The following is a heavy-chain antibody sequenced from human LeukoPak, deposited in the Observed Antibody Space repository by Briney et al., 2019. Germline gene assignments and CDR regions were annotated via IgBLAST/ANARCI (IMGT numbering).Heavy chain of an antibody. CDR2: ISSSSSYI. D-gene: IGHD6-19*01. CDR1: GFTFSSYS. J-gene: IGHJ4*02. V-gene: IGHV3-21*01. CDR3: ARDRSPVAGTPDY. Sequence: GGSLRLSCAASGFTFSSYSMNWVCQAPGKGLEWVSSISSSSSYIYYADSVKGRFTISRDNAKNSLYLQMNSLRAEDTAVYYCARDRSPVAGTPDYWGQGTLVTVSS.